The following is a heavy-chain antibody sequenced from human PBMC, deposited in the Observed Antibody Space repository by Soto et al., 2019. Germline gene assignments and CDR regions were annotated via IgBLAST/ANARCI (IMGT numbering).Heavy chain of an antibody. J-gene: IGHJ4*02. CDR1: GFTFSSYA. V-gene: IGHV3-23*01. Sequence: EVQLLESGGGLVQPGGSLRLSCAASGFTFSSYAMSWVRQAPGKGLEWVSAISGSGGSTYYADSVKGRFTISRDNSKNTLYLQMNSLRAEDTAVYYCAKFFPLRYVSNNRWVGFDYWGQGTLVTVSS. CDR3: AKFFPLRYVSNNRWVGFDY. D-gene: IGHD3-16*01. CDR2: ISGSGGST.